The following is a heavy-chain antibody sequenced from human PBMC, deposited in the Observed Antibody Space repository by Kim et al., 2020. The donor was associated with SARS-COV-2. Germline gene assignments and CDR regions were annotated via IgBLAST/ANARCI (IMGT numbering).Heavy chain of an antibody. CDR2: ISWNSGSL. Sequence: GGSLRLSCAASGFTFDDYAMHWVRQAPGKGLEWVSGISWNSGSLGYADSVKGRFTISRDNARNSLYLQMNSLRAEDTALYLCAKGRGSSFYYAMDVWGQGTTVMVSS. D-gene: IGHD2-15*01. CDR3: AKGRGSSFYYAMDV. V-gene: IGHV3-9*01. CDR1: GFTFDDYA. J-gene: IGHJ6*02.